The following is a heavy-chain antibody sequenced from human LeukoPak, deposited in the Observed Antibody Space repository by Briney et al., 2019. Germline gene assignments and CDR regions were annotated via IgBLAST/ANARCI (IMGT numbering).Heavy chain of an antibody. Sequence: GGSLRLSCAASGFTFRSYAMHRVRQAPGKGLEWVAVIPYDGSNKYYSDSVKGRFTISRDNSKNTLYLQMNSLRVEDTAVYYCARDRGSSGWYEAFDIWGQGTRVTVSS. CDR1: GFTFRSYA. V-gene: IGHV3-30-3*01. CDR3: ARDRGSSGWYEAFDI. J-gene: IGHJ3*02. CDR2: IPYDGSNK. D-gene: IGHD6-19*01.